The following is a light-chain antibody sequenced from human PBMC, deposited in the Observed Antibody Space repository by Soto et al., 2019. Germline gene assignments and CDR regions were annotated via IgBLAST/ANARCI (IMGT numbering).Light chain of an antibody. CDR3: QQYNSYSTWT. Sequence: DIQMIQSPSTLSASVGDRVTITCRASQSISSWLAWYQQKPGKAPKLLIYDASSLESGVPSRCSGSGSGTEFTLTISSLQPYDFASYYCQQYNSYSTWTFGQGTKLDIK. J-gene: IGKJ1*01. CDR2: DAS. CDR1: QSISSW. V-gene: IGKV1-5*01.